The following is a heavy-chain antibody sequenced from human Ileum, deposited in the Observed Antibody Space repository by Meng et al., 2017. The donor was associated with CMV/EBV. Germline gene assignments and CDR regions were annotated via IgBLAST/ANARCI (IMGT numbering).Heavy chain of an antibody. CDR2: IYSAGTT. V-gene: IGHV3-66*01. CDR1: EFTVSSND. CDR3: TRDYSGVAIYAFDI. D-gene: IGHD1-26*01. J-gene: IGHJ3*02. Sequence: GESLKISCAASEFTVSSNDMNWVRQAPGKGLDWVSIIYSAGTTYYADSVKGRFTISRDDTKNSLHLQMNSLKTEDTAVYYGTRDYSGVAIYAFDIWGQGTMVTVSS.